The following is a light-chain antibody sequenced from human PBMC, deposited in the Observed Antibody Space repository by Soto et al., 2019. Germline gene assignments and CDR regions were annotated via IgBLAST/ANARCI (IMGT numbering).Light chain of an antibody. CDR1: QTVSSSS. Sequence: DIMLTQSPGTLSLSPGERATLSCRASQTVSSSSLAWYQQKPGQAPRLLIFGASTRAAGFPDRFSGSGSGTDFTLTISRLEPEDFAVYYCQQYASSPRTFGQGTKVDI. CDR2: GAS. V-gene: IGKV3-20*01. J-gene: IGKJ1*01. CDR3: QQYASSPRT.